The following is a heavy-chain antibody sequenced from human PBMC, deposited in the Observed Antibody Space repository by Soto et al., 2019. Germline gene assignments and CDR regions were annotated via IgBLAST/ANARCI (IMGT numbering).Heavy chain of an antibody. J-gene: IGHJ4*02. V-gene: IGHV3-7*01. CDR2: IKKDGSEK. Sequence: EVQLVESGGGLVQPRGSLRLSCAASGFSFSTYWMNWVRQAPGKGLEWVAIIKKDGSEKLYVDSVKGRFTISRDNARNSLYPEMNTRRAENTSVYYCVAGSGWRPDFWCQGTLVTVSS. CDR3: VAGSGWRPDF. CDR1: GFSFSTYW. D-gene: IGHD6-19*01.